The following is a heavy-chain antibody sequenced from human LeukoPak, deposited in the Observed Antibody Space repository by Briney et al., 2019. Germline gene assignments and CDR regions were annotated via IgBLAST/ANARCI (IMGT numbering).Heavy chain of an antibody. CDR2: ISGDGGST. CDR1: GFTFDDYA. J-gene: IGHJ5*02. Sequence: PGGSLRLSCAASGFTFDDYAMHWVRQAPGKGLEWVSLISGDGGSTHYADSVKGRFTISRDNSKNSLYLQMNSLRVEDTAVYHCTRYDSSRFDPWGQGTLVIVSA. CDR3: TRYDSSRFDP. V-gene: IGHV3-43*02. D-gene: IGHD3-3*01.